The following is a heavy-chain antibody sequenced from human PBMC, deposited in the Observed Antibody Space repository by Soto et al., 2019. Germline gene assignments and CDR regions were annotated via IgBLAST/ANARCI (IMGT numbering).Heavy chain of an antibody. CDR2: IYYSGST. D-gene: IGHD3-10*01. V-gene: IGHV4-59*01. CDR3: AASGSNRQFDF. Sequence: SETLSLTCTVSGGSISNYFWHWIRQPPGKGLEWIGYIYYSGSTNYNPSLKSRVTISVDTSKNQFSLKLSSVTAADTAVYYCAASGSNRQFDFWAQGTLVTVSS. J-gene: IGHJ4*02. CDR1: GGSISNYF.